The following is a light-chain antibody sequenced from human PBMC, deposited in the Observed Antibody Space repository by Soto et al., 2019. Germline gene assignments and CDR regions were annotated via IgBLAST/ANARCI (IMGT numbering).Light chain of an antibody. J-gene: IGKJ1*01. V-gene: IGKV3-15*01. CDR1: QSVSSN. CDR2: GAS. CDR3: QQYNNWPRT. Sequence: EIVMTHSRATLSLSPGEGATLSCRASQSVSSNLAWYQQKPGQAPRLLIYGASTRATGIPARFSGSGSGTEFTLAISSLQSEDFAVYYCQQYNNWPRTFGQGTKVDIK.